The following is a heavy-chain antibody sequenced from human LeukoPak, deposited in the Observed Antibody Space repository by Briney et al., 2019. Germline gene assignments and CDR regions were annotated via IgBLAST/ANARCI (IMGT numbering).Heavy chain of an antibody. J-gene: IGHJ6*02. CDR2: INANSGGT. V-gene: IGHV1-2*02. D-gene: IGHD5-18*01. CDR1: GYTFTDSF. Sequence: ASVKVSCKASGYTFTDSFIHWVRQAPGQGLEWMGWINANSGGTDYIQKYHGRVTMTRDSSVSTAYLELRGLQSDDTAVYFCAHTRRDTDGSYYYYYLDVWGQGTTVTVSS. CDR3: AHTRRDTDGSYYYYYLDV.